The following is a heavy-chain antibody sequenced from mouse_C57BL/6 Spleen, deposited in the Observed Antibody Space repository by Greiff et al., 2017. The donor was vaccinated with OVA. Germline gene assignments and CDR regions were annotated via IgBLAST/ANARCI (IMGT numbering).Heavy chain of an antibody. CDR1: GFNIKDYY. D-gene: IGHD3-2*02. V-gene: IGHV14-1*01. Sequence: EVQLQQSGAELVRPGALVKLSCTASGFNIKDYYMHWVKQRPEQGLEWIGRIDPEDGDTEYAPKFQGKATMTADTSSNTAYLQLSSLTSEDTAVYYCTYSSGYPWFAYWGQGTLVTVSA. J-gene: IGHJ3*01. CDR2: IDPEDGDT. CDR3: TYSSGYPWFAY.